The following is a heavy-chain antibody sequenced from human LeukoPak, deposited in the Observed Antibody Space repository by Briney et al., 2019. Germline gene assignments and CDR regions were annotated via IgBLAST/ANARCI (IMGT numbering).Heavy chain of an antibody. V-gene: IGHV3-74*01. CDR1: GFTFSSYW. J-gene: IGHJ4*02. CDR3: ARAPYGDCFDY. D-gene: IGHD4-17*01. CDR2: INSDGSNT. Sequence: PGGXLRLSCAASGFTFSSYWMHWVRQAPGKGLVWVSRINSDGSNTNYADSVKGRFTLSRDNANNTLYLQMNSLRVEDTAVYYCARAPYGDCFDYWGQGTLVTVSS.